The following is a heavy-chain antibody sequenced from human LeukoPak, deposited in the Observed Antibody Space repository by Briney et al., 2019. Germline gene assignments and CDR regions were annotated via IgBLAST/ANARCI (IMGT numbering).Heavy chain of an antibody. D-gene: IGHD4-23*01. CDR2: IYYTGST. J-gene: IGHJ3*02. CDR3: AKADYGGNSLRRGFDAFDI. Sequence: SETLSLTCTVSGGSISSYYWGRIRQPPGKGLEWIGSIYYTGSTYYNPSLKSRVTISVDTSKNQFSLNLSSVTAADTAVFYCAKADYGGNSLRRGFDAFDIWGQGTMVTVSS. V-gene: IGHV4-39*07. CDR1: GGSISSYY.